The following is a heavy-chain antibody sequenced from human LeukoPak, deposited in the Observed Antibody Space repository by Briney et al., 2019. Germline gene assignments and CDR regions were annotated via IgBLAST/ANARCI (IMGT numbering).Heavy chain of an antibody. V-gene: IGHV4-59*01. CDR1: GGSISSYY. J-gene: IGHJ5*02. CDR2: IYYSGST. CDR3: ARGGQWLDWFDP. D-gene: IGHD6-19*01. Sequence: SGTLSLTCTVSGGSISSYYWSWIRQPPGKGLEWIGYIYYSGSTNYNPSLKSRVTISVDTSKNQFSLKLSSVTAADTAVYYCARGGQWLDWFDPWGQGTLVTVSS.